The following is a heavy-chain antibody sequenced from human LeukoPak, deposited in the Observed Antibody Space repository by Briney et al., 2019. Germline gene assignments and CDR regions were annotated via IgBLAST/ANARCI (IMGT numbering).Heavy chain of an antibody. CDR3: VRGYISPDY. J-gene: IGHJ4*02. D-gene: IGHD3-16*02. V-gene: IGHV3-23*01. Sequence: GGSLRPSCAASGFTFSSFAMTWVRQAPGKGLEWVSHITHNGGATYYADSVKGRFTVSRDNSKNTLYLHMNSLRAEDTAIYYCVRGYISPDYWGQGTLVTVSS. CDR1: GFTFSSFA. CDR2: ITHNGGAT.